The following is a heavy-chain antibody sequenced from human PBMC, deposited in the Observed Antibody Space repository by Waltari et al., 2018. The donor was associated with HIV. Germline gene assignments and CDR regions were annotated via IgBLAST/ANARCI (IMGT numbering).Heavy chain of an antibody. CDR2: MSSSGRSI. CDR1: GFTFNDHY. V-gene: IGHV3-11*01. D-gene: IGHD3-3*01. Sequence: QVQLVESGGGLVKPGGSLRLSCAASGFTFNDHYMSWIRQAPGKGLGWVSCMSSSGRSIYYADSVKGRFTISRDNAKNSLYLQMTSLRAEDTAVYYCARNYDFWSGLPGYWGQGTLVTVSS. CDR3: ARNYDFWSGLPGY. J-gene: IGHJ4*02.